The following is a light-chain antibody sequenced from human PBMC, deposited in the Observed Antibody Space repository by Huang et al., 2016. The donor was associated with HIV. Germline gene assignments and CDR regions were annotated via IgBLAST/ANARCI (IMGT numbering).Light chain of an antibody. Sequence: EIVMTQSPATLSLSPGETATLSCRASQSLDTLLAWYQQAPGQAPRLLFSGISVRATGVPARFSASGAGTEFTRTISGVQSEDFGAYYCQQYYDWPPITCGQGTRLEI. CDR3: QQYYDWPPIT. J-gene: IGKJ5*01. V-gene: IGKV3-15*01. CDR1: QSLDTL. CDR2: GIS.